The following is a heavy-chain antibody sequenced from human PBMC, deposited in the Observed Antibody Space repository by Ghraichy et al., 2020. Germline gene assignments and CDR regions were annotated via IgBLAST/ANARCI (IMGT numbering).Heavy chain of an antibody. D-gene: IGHD6-13*01. CDR3: ARHSWSGYHAPFDC. V-gene: IGHV4-39*01. CDR1: GGSISSSIYY. CDR2: ISYFGNT. Sequence: SETLSLTCTVSGGSISSSIYYWGWVRQPPGKGLEWIGSISYFGNTYYNSSLKSRVTMSVDTSKSRFSVRLNSATAADTAVYYCARHSWSGYHAPFDCWGRGTLVTVSS. J-gene: IGHJ4*02.